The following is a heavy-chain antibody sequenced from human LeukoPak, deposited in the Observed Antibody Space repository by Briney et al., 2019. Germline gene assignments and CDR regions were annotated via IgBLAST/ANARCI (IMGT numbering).Heavy chain of an antibody. D-gene: IGHD3-3*01. V-gene: IGHV4-34*01. CDR1: GGSFSGYY. CDR2: INHSGST. Sequence: SETLSLTCAVYGGSFSGYYWSWIRQPPGKGLEWIGEINHSGSTNYNPSLKSRVTISVDTSKNQFSLKLSSVTAADTAVYYCARDLSYDFWSGSPRYFDLWGRGTLVTVSS. CDR3: ARDLSYDFWSGSPRYFDL. J-gene: IGHJ2*01.